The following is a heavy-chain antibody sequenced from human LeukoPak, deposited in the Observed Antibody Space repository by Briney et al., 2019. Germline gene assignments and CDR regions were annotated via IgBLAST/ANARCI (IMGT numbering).Heavy chain of an antibody. CDR1: GYSFTSYW. V-gene: IGHV5-51*01. D-gene: IGHD2-2*01. CDR3: ARHSPGYCSSTSCPFDY. J-gene: IGHJ4*02. Sequence: GESLKISCKGSGYSFTSYWIGWVRQMPGKGLEWMGIIYPGDSDTRYRPSFQGQVTISADKSITTAYLQWSSLKASDTAMYYCARHSPGYCSSTSCPFDYWGQGTLVTVFS. CDR2: IYPGDSDT.